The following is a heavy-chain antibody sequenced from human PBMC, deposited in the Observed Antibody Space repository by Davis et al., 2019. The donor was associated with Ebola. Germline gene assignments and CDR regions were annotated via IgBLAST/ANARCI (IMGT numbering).Heavy chain of an antibody. Sequence: SVKVSCKASGGTLNSHAISWVRQAPGRGLEWVGIINPILPTPNYAQKLHGRVAISADKSTATAYMELSSLKSEDTAVYYCAAEASPGSDAFDIWGQGAMVAVSS. CDR2: INPILPTP. CDR3: AAEASPGSDAFDI. V-gene: IGHV1-69*04. J-gene: IGHJ3*02. CDR1: GGTLNSHA.